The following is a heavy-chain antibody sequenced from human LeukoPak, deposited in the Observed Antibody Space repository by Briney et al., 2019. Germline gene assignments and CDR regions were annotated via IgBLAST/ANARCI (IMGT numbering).Heavy chain of an antibody. CDR1: GVSVRSSDSY. V-gene: IGHV4-39*01. CDR2: IYYNGNT. CDR3: ARRGLVVVPL. D-gene: IGHD2-21*01. Sequence: PSETLSLTCTVSGVSVRSSDSYWVWVRQPPGKGLEWVGSIYYNGNTPFNPSLKSRLSISVDTSKNRFSLRMTSVTAADTAVYYCARRGLVVVPLWGQGILVTVSS. J-gene: IGHJ4*02.